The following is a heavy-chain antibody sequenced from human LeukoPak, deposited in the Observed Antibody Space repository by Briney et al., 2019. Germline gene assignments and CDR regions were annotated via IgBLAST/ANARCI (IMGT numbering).Heavy chain of an antibody. CDR3: AKAAHYYDSSGRLDY. V-gene: IGHV3-9*01. CDR1: GFTFDDYA. J-gene: IGHJ4*02. CDR2: ISWNSGSI. Sequence: SLRLSCAASGFTFDDYAMHWVRQAPGKGLEWVSGISWNSGSIGYADSVKGRFTISRDNAKNSLYLQMNSLRAEDTALYYCAKAAHYYDSSGRLDYWGQGTLVTVSS. D-gene: IGHD3-22*01.